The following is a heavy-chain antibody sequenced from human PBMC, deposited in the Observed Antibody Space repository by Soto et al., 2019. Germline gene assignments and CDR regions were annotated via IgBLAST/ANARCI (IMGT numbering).Heavy chain of an antibody. D-gene: IGHD6-13*01. J-gene: IGHJ6*02. CDR1: GGSFIDYY. CDR2: INHYGST. V-gene: IGHV4-34*01. Sequence: SETLSLTCSVYGGSFIDYYWWWIRQPPGKGLEWIGEINHYGSTNYNPSLKSRVTISVDTSKNQFSLKLSSVTAADTAVYYCAREGIAAAGTYGMDVWGQGTTVTVSS. CDR3: AREGIAAAGTYGMDV.